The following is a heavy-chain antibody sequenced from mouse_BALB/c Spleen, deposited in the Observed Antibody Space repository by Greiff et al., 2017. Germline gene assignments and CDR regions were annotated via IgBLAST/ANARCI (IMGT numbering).Heavy chain of an antibody. CDR3: AREEATMITPYSFDY. Sequence: VKLMESGAELVRPGVSVKISCKGSGYTFTDYAMHWVKQSHAKSLEWIGLISTYYGDASYNQNFKGKATMTVDKSSSTAYMELARLTSEDSAIYYCAREEATMITPYSFDYWGQGTTLTVSS. CDR1: GYTFTDYA. CDR2: ISTYYGDA. V-gene: IGHV1S137*01. J-gene: IGHJ2*01. D-gene: IGHD2-4*01.